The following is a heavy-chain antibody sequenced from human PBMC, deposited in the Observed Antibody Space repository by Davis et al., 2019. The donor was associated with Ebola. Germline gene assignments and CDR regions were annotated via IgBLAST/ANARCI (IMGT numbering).Heavy chain of an antibody. D-gene: IGHD6-19*01. J-gene: IGHJ4*02. CDR3: AREGSSGWYGVGY. Sequence: SETLSLTCTVSGYSISSGYYWGWIRQPPGKGLEWIGSIYHSGSTYYNPSLKSRVTISVDTSKNQFSLKLSSVTAADTAVYYCAREGSSGWYGVGYWGQGTLVTVSS. CDR1: GYSISSGYY. CDR2: IYHSGST. V-gene: IGHV4-38-2*02.